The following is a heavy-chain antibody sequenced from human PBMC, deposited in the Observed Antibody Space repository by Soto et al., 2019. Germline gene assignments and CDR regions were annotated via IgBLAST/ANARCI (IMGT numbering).Heavy chain of an antibody. V-gene: IGHV5-51*01. D-gene: IGHD1-26*01. J-gene: IGHJ4*02. Sequence: GESLKISCKGSGYSFASHWAAWVRQMPEKGLEWIGTIYPGDSDTKYSSAFRGHVTISADTSVSTAYLQWRSLEATDSAIYYCARYSGSYWHYLDFWGQGTLVTVSS. CDR1: GYSFASHW. CDR3: ARYSGSYWHYLDF. CDR2: IYPGDSDT.